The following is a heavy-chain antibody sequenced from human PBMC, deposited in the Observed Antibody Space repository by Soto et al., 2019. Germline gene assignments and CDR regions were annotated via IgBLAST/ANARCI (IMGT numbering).Heavy chain of an antibody. D-gene: IGHD2-2*01. CDR3: AKGSVVGADYSYGMDV. CDR1: GFTFSSYG. V-gene: IGHV3-23*01. CDR2: VSGSGGSV. J-gene: IGHJ6*02. Sequence: VGSLRLSCAAAGFTFSSYGMSWVRQAPGKGLEWVSAVSGSGGSVYYADSVRGRFTISRDNSKNTLYLQVNSLRAEDTAIYYCAKGSVVGADYSYGMDVWGQGTTVTSP.